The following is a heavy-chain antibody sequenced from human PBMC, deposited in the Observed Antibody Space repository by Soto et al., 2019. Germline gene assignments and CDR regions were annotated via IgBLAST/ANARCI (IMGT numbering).Heavy chain of an antibody. D-gene: IGHD2-8*01. J-gene: IGHJ4*02. Sequence: GGSLRLSCAASGFTFGKYWMAWVRQAPGKGLEWLANIKRDGSEEYYVDSVKGRFTISRDNAKNSLYLQMSSLRVEDTAVYYCARHDDRDANYWGQGTLVTVSS. CDR2: IKRDGSEE. CDR1: GFTFGKYW. CDR3: ARHDDRDANY. V-gene: IGHV3-7*01.